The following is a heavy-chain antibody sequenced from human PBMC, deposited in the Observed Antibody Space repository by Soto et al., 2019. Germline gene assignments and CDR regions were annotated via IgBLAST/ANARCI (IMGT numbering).Heavy chain of an antibody. CDR3: AREPYSGSHLVS. J-gene: IGHJ4*02. CDR1: GGSISSYY. Sequence: PSETLSLTCTVSGGSISSYYWSWIRQPPGKGLEWIGNIYYSGSTNYNPSLKSRVTISVDTSKNQFSLKLSSVTAADTAVYYFAREPYSGSHLVSWRQGTLVTAS. CDR2: IYYSGST. D-gene: IGHD1-26*01. V-gene: IGHV4-59*01.